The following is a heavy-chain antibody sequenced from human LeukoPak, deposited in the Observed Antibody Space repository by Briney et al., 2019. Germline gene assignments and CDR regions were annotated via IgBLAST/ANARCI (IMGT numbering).Heavy chain of an antibody. D-gene: IGHD2-2*02. Sequence: SETLSLTCTVSGGSISSGDYYWSWIRQPPGKGLEWIGYIYYSGSTYYNPSLKSRVTISVDTSKNQFSLKLSSVTAADTAVYYCARGLGYCSSTSCYNGDYWGQGTLVTVSS. J-gene: IGHJ4*02. CDR2: IYYSGST. CDR3: ARGLGYCSSTSCYNGDY. CDR1: GGSISSGDYY. V-gene: IGHV4-30-4*08.